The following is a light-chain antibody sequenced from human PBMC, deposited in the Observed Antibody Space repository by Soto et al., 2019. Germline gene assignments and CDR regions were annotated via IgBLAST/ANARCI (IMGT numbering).Light chain of an antibody. Sequence: DLQMTQSPFSQSESVGHRDTITCWSSQSIRRSIHWYQQQPGKAPKLLIYAASSLQSGVTSRFSGSGSGTDFTLTISSLQPEDVATYYCQQSYSTPQTFGQGTKV. CDR3: QQSYSTPQT. V-gene: IGKV1-39*01. J-gene: IGKJ1*01. CDR2: AAS. CDR1: QSIRRS.